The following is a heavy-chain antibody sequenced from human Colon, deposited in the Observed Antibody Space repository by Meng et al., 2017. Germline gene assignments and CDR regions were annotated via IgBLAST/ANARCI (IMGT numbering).Heavy chain of an antibody. CDR1: GGSSSSSNW. CDR2: IYHSGST. D-gene: IGHD6-19*01. V-gene: IGHV4-4*02. J-gene: IGHJ4*02. Sequence: ELGPGLVKPSGTLSLPCAVSGGSSSSSNWWSWVRQPPGKGLEWIGEIYHSGSTNYNPSLKSRVTISVDKSKNQFSLKLSSVTAADTAVYYCASFPPPGKQWLVADYWGQGTLVTVSS. CDR3: ASFPPPGKQWLVADY.